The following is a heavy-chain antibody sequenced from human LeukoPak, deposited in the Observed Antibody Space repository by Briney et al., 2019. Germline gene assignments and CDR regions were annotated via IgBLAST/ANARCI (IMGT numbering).Heavy chain of an antibody. CDR1: GFTVSSNY. Sequence: GGSLRLSCAASGFTVSSNYMSWVRQAPGKGLEWVSVIYSGGSTYYADSVKGRFTISRDNSKNTLYLQMNSLRAEDTAVYYCARTSGDFWSGYLGFDYWGQGTLVTVSS. V-gene: IGHV3-53*01. CDR3: ARTSGDFWSGYLGFDY. CDR2: IYSGGST. J-gene: IGHJ4*02. D-gene: IGHD3-3*01.